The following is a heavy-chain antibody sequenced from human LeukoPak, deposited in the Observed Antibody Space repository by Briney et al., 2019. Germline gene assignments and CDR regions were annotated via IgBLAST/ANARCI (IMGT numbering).Heavy chain of an antibody. CDR2: IGASGGST. J-gene: IGHJ4*02. CDR1: GFTFSSYA. V-gene: IGHV3-23*01. CDR3: AKAEGYDILTGLDY. D-gene: IGHD3-9*01. Sequence: GGSLRLSCATSGFTFSSYAMSWVRQAPGKGLEWVSGIGASGGSTYYADSVKGRFTISRDNSKNTLYLQMNSLRTEDTAVYYCAKAEGYDILTGLDYWGQGTLVTVYS.